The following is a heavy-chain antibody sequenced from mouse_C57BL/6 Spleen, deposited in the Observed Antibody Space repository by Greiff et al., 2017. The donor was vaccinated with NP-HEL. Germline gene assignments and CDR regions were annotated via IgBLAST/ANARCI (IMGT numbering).Heavy chain of an antibody. V-gene: IGHV5-6*01. CDR2: ISSGGSYT. Sequence: EVQGVESGGDLVKPGGSLKLSCAASGFTFSSYGMSWVRQTPDKRLGWVATISSGGSYTYYPDSVKGRFTISRDNAKNTLYLQMSSLKSEDTAMYYCARQGDYYGSSYPLDYWGQGTTLTVSS. J-gene: IGHJ2*01. CDR3: ARQGDYYGSSYPLDY. CDR1: GFTFSSYG. D-gene: IGHD1-1*01.